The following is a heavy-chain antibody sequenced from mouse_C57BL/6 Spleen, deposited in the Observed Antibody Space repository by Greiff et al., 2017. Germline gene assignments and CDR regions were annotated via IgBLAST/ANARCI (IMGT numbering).Heavy chain of an antibody. CDR2: IYPGDGDT. CDR1: GYAFSSYW. D-gene: IGHD1-1*01. Sequence: QVQLQQSGAELVKPGASVKISCKASGYAFSSYWMTLVKQRPGKGLEWIGQIYPGDGDTNYHGQFKNKPPLTADKSSSTAYMQLSSLTSEDSAVDFCARGGNNYGSSLFDYWGQGTTLTV. J-gene: IGHJ2*01. CDR3: ARGGNNYGSSLFDY. V-gene: IGHV1-80*01.